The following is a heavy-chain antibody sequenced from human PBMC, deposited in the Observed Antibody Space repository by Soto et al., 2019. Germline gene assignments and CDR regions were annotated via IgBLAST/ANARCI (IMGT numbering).Heavy chain of an antibody. V-gene: IGHV3-23*01. CDR2: FSGSGGNI. J-gene: IGHJ6*02. Sequence: GGSLRLSCVASGFTSTTHAMSWVRQSPGKGLEWVSTFSGSGGNIYYAEAVKGRLTISRDDSKNTLYLQMNSLRVEDTAVYYCAKDPPWTVGPLAMDVWGQGTTVTVSS. CDR3: AKDPPWTVGPLAMDV. CDR1: GFTSTTHA. D-gene: IGHD3-10*01.